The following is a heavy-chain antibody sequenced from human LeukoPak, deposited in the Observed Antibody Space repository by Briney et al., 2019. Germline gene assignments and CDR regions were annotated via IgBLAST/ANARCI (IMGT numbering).Heavy chain of an antibody. CDR2: INHSGST. V-gene: IGHV4-34*01. D-gene: IGHD3-9*01. CDR3: ARGSKYYDILG. CDR1: GGSFSGYY. Sequence: SETLSLACAVYGGSFSGYYWSWIRQPPGKGLEWIGEINHSGSTNYNPSLKSRVTISVDTSKNQFSLKLSSVTAADTAVYYCARGSKYYDILGWGQGTLVTVSS. J-gene: IGHJ4*02.